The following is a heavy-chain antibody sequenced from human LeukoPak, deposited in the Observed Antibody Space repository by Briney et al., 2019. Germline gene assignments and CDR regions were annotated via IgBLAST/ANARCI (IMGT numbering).Heavy chain of an antibody. Sequence: SETLSLTCTVSGGSIRSGDYYWSWIRQPPGKGLEWIGYIYDSGSTYYNPSLKSRITISVDTSENRFSLKLSSVTATDTAVYYCARDCSGGSCYGAFDIWGQGTMVTVSS. V-gene: IGHV4-30-4*01. CDR2: IYDSGST. CDR1: GGSIRSGDYY. CDR3: ARDCSGGSCYGAFDI. D-gene: IGHD2-15*01. J-gene: IGHJ3*02.